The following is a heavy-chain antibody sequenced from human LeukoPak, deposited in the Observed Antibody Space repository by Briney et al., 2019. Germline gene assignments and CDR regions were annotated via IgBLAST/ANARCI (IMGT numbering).Heavy chain of an antibody. CDR1: GFTFSSYA. J-gene: IGHJ4*02. D-gene: IGHD6-13*01. CDR3: AKGLSSSSSWYLVDY. V-gene: IGHV3-23*01. CDR2: ISGSGGST. Sequence: GGSLRLSCAASGFTFSSYAMSWVRQAPGKGLEWVSAISGSGGSTYYADSVKGRFTISRDNSKNTLYLQMNSLRAKDTAVYYCAKGLSSSSSWYLVDYWGQGTLVTVSS.